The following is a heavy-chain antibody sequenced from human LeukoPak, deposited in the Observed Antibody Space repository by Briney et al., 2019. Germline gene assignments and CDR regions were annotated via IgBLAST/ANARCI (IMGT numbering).Heavy chain of an antibody. D-gene: IGHD3-9*01. CDR3: ARGYDVLTSHDYFDY. CDR2: IFHSGHS. Sequence: SQTLSLTCGVSGGSISNGGYAWSWIRQPPGKGLEWIGYIFHSGHSYYNPSLKSRVTISLDRSKNQFSLKLSSVTAADTAVYYCARGYDVLTSHDYFDYWGQGTLVTVSS. CDR1: GGSISNGGYA. J-gene: IGHJ4*02. V-gene: IGHV4-30-2*01.